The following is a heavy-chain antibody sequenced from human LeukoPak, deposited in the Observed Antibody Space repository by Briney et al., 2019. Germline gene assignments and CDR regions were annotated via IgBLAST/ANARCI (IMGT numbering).Heavy chain of an antibody. CDR2: IYYSGST. D-gene: IGHD3-10*01. J-gene: IGHJ6*02. CDR1: GGSISSYY. V-gene: IGHV4-59*01. Sequence: SETLSLTCTVSGGSISSYYWSWIRQPPGKGLEWIGYIYYSGSTNYNPSLKSRVTISVDTSKNQFSLKLSSVTAADTAVYYCAKMDGSGSYPYYYYYGMDVWGQGTTVTVSS. CDR3: AKMDGSGSYPYYYYYGMDV.